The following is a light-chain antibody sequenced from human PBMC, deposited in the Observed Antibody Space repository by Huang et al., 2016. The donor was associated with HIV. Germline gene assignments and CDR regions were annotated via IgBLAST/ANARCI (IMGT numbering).Light chain of an antibody. J-gene: IGKJ4*01. CDR3: QQLNSYPLT. CDR1: QGITNY. CDR2: ATS. Sequence: IQLTQSPSSLSVSVGDRVTITCRASQGITNYLAWYQQKPGKAPKLLIFATSTLQSGVPSRFSGSGSCADFTLSIASLQPEDSATYYCQQLNSYPLTFGGGTKVEI. V-gene: IGKV1-9*01.